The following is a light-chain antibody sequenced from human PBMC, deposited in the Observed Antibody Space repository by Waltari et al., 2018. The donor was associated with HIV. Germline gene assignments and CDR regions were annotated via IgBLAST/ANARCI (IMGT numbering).Light chain of an antibody. CDR1: SSNIATNY. CDR3: GTWDTSLSAWI. Sequence: QSVLTQPPSVSATPGQKVTISCSGSSSNIATNYVSWYHHFPGPVPNVLIFDNHTRSAGFTAPLVCAKSGTSATLDISGLQTGDEAHYYCGTWDTSLSAWIFGTGTKVTVL. CDR2: DNH. J-gene: IGLJ1*01. V-gene: IGLV1-51*01.